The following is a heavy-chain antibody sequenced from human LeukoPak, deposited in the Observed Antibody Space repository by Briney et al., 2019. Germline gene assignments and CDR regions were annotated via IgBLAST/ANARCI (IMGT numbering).Heavy chain of an antibody. CDR2: ISISGDNT. J-gene: IGHJ4*02. Sequence: GGPLRLSCAASGFTFSSYAMTWVRQAPGKGLEWVSSISISGDNTYYADSLKGRFIISRDSSKNILFLHINSLRAEDTAVYYCAKESGYDFGGGQGTLVTVSS. CDR1: GFTFSSYA. CDR3: AKESGYDFG. V-gene: IGHV3-23*01. D-gene: IGHD5-12*01.